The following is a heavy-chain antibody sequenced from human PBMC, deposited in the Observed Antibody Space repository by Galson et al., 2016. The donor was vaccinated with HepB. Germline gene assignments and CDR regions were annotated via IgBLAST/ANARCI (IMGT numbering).Heavy chain of an antibody. CDR3: ARDGSIFDY. CDR1: GFTLSSYG. CDR2: IWYDGGNK. D-gene: IGHD2/OR15-2a*01. J-gene: IGHJ4*02. Sequence: SLRLSCAASGFTLSSYGMHWVRQAPGKGLEWVAVIWYDGGNKYYAESVKGRFTISRDTSKNTLYLQMSSLRAEDTAVYFCARDGSIFDYWGQGTLVTVSS. V-gene: IGHV3-33*01.